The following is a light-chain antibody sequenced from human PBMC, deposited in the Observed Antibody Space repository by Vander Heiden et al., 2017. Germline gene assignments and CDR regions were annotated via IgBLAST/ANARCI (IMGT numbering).Light chain of an antibody. Sequence: QSALAQPRSVSGFPGQSVTISCPGTSSDVGGYTYVSWYRQHPGKAPKLMIHDVSKRPSGVPDRFSGSKSGNTASLTISVLQAEDEADYYCCSYAGSYTFVVFGGGTKLTVL. CDR3: CSYAGSYTFVV. V-gene: IGLV2-11*01. CDR1: SSDVGGYTY. J-gene: IGLJ2*01. CDR2: DVS.